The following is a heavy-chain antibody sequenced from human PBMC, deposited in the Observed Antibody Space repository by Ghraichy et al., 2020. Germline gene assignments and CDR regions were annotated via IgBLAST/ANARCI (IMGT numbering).Heavy chain of an antibody. CDR1: GFTFSNAW. V-gene: IGHV3-15*01. Sequence: GESLRLSCAASGFTFSNAWMSWVRQAPGKGLEWVGRIKSKTDGGTTDYAAPVKGRFTISRDDSKNTLYLQMNSLKTEDTAVYYCTAAMKRLIWGRARWNFDYWGQGTLVTVSS. D-gene: IGHD3-16*01. CDR3: TAAMKRLIWGRARWNFDY. CDR2: IKSKTDGGTT. J-gene: IGHJ4*02.